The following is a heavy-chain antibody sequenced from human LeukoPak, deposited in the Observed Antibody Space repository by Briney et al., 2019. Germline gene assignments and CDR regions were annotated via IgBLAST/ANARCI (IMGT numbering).Heavy chain of an antibody. V-gene: IGHV3-21*01. CDR1: GFTFSTYT. D-gene: IGHD7-27*01. CDR3: ARWGTGDTFDY. Sequence: GGSLRLSCAASGFTFSTYTMNWVRQPPGKGLEWVSSISSSTSYIFYADSVKGRFTISRDSAENSLYLQMSSLRAEDTAVYYCARWGTGDTFDYWGQGTLVTVSS. J-gene: IGHJ4*02. CDR2: ISSSTSYI.